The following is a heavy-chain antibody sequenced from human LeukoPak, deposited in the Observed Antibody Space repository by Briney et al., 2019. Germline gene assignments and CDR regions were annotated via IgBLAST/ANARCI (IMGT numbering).Heavy chain of an antibody. CDR3: ASQLELPLDY. V-gene: IGHV3-33*01. J-gene: IGHJ4*02. Sequence: GGSLRLSCAASGFTFSSYGMHWVRQAPGKGLEWVAVIWYDGSNKYYADSVKGRFTISRDNSKNTLYLQMNSLRAEDTAAYYCASQLELPLDYWGQGTLVTVSS. CDR2: IWYDGSNK. D-gene: IGHD1-7*01. CDR1: GFTFSSYG.